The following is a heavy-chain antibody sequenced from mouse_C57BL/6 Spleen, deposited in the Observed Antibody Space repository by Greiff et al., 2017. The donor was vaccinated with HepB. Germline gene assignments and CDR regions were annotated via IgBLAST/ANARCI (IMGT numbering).Heavy chain of an antibody. J-gene: IGHJ3*01. D-gene: IGHD4-1*01. CDR1: GYAFTNYL. CDR2: INPGSGGT. CDR3: ARGGLGLAWFAY. Sequence: VQRVESGAELVRPGTSVKVSCKASGYAFTNYLIEWVKQRPGQGLEWIGVINPGSGGTNYNEKFKGKATLTADKSSSTAYMQLSSLTSEDSAVYFCARGGLGLAWFAYWGQGTLVTVSA. V-gene: IGHV1-54*01.